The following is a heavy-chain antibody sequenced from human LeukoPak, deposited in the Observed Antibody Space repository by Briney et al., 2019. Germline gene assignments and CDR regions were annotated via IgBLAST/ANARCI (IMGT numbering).Heavy chain of an antibody. Sequence: GGSLRLSCAASGFTFSSYAMSWVRHAPGKGLEWVSAISGSGGRTYYAHPVKGRFTITRDNSKNTLYPQINSLMAEDTAVYYCAKDQLYVYFDYWGQGTLVTVSS. CDR2: ISGSGGRT. CDR3: AKDQLYVYFDY. CDR1: GFTFSSYA. V-gene: IGHV3-23*01. D-gene: IGHD2-8*01. J-gene: IGHJ4*02.